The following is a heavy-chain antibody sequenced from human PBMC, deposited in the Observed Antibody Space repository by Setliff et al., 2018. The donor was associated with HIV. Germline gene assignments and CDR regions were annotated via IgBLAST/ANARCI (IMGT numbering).Heavy chain of an antibody. Sequence: SETLSLTCAVHGGSFSDYYWSWIRQPPGKGLEWIGEINHSGSTNYNPSLKSRVTISVDTSKNQFSLKLSSVTAADTAVYYCARGGRSLAAQTWFDPWGQGTLVTVSS. J-gene: IGHJ5*02. D-gene: IGHD6-6*01. V-gene: IGHV4-34*01. CDR2: INHSGST. CDR3: ARGGRSLAAQTWFDP. CDR1: GGSFSDYY.